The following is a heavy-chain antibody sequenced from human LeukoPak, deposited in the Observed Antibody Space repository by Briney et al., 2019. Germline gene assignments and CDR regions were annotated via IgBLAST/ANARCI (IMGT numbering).Heavy chain of an antibody. V-gene: IGHV3-21*04. J-gene: IGHJ4*02. CDR2: ISSSSDYI. Sequence: GGSLRLSCAASGFSFISYSMNWVRQAPGKGLEWVSSISSSSDYIYYADSVKGRITISRDNAKNSLYLQMNRLRAEDTAVYYCARERRAWGEDFWGQGTLVTVSS. CDR1: GFSFISYS. D-gene: IGHD3-16*01. CDR3: ARERRAWGEDF.